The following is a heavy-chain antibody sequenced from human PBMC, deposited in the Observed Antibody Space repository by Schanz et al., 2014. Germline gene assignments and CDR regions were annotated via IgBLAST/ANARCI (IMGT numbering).Heavy chain of an antibody. D-gene: IGHD3-10*01. V-gene: IGHV3-23*01. CDR2: MNESHSTI. CDR1: GFTFTNYA. CDR3: ARIGGSVFDY. Sequence: DVQLLESGGGLVQPGGSLRLSCAASGFTFTNYAMSWVRQAPGKGLEWVSAMNESHSTIYYADSVRGRFTISRDNAENTLFLQMNSLRAEDTAVYYCARIGGSVFDYWAQGTLVTVSS. J-gene: IGHJ4*02.